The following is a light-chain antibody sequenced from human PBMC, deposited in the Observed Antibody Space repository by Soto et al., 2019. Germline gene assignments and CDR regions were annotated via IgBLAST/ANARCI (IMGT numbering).Light chain of an antibody. V-gene: IGKV3-20*01. CDR1: QSVSSSY. CDR3: QQYGNSPPLT. J-gene: IGKJ4*01. CDR2: GAS. Sequence: EIVLTQSPVTLSLSPGESATLSFRASQSVSSSYLAWYQQKPGQAPRLLIYGASSRATGIPDRFSGSGSETDFTLTISRLEPEDFALYYCQQYGNSPPLTFGGGTKVDIK.